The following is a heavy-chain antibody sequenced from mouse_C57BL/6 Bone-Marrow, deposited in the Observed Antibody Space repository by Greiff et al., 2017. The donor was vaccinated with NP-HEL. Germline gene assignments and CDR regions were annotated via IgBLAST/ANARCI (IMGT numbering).Heavy chain of an antibody. V-gene: IGHV1-50*01. CDR3: AREAITTVVAFYWYFDV. CDR2: IDPSDSYT. Sequence: VQLQQPGAELVKPGASVKLSCKASGYTFTSYWMQWVKQRPGQGLEWIGEIDPSDSYTNYNQKFKGKATLTVDTSSSTAYMQLSSLTSEDSAGYYCAREAITTVVAFYWYFDVWGTGTTVTVSS. CDR1: GYTFTSYW. D-gene: IGHD1-1*01. J-gene: IGHJ1*03.